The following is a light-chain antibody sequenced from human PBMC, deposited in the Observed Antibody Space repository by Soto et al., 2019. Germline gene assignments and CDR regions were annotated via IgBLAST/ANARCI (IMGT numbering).Light chain of an antibody. V-gene: IGKV2-30*01. CDR2: KVS. CDR1: QSLVFSDGSTF. J-gene: IGKJ2*01. CDR3: MQGTHWLYT. Sequence: DVVMTQSPLSLPVTLGQSASISCRSSQSLVFSDGSTFLSWFQQRPGQSPRRLIYKVSNRDSGVPDRFSGSESGTDFTLKISRVEAEDVGVYYCMQGTHWLYTFGQGTKLEIK.